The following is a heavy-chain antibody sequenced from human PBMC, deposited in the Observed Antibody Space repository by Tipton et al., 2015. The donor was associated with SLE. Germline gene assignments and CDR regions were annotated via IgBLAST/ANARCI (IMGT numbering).Heavy chain of an antibody. CDR1: GFTFGSYT. CDR2: IDTSSDYM. V-gene: IGHV3-21*01. J-gene: IGHJ6*03. Sequence: GSLRLSCAASGFTFGSYTMNWVRQAPGKGLEWISAIDTSSDYMFYADSVKGRFTISRDNAKNSLHLQMNSLRAEDTAVYYCARGATIFGVVTYYYYYCMDVWGKGTTVTVSS. D-gene: IGHD3-3*01. CDR3: ARGATIFGVVTYYYYYCMDV.